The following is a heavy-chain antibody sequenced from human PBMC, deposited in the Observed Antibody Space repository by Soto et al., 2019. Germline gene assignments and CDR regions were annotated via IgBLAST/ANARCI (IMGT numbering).Heavy chain of an antibody. D-gene: IGHD2-21*02. CDR2: IYYSGST. J-gene: IGHJ4*02. CDR1: GGSISSYY. V-gene: IGHV4-59*01. Sequence: SETLSLTCTVSGGSISSYYWSWIRQPPGKGLEWIRYIYYSGSTNYNPSLKSRVTISVDTSKNQFSLKLSSVTAADTAVYYCARAAVNCGGDCYSLDYWGQGTLVTVSS. CDR3: ARAAVNCGGDCYSLDY.